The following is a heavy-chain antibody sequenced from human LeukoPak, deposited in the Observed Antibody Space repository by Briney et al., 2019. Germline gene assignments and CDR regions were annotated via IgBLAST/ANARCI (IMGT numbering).Heavy chain of an antibody. CDR3: ARDYSVAAAGHGWFDP. Sequence: PSETLSLTCAVYGGSFSGYYWSWIRQPPGKGLEWIGEINHSGSTNYNPSLKSRVTISVDTSKNQFSLKLSSVTAADTAVYYCARDYSVAAAGHGWFDPWGQGTLVTVSS. CDR2: INHSGST. CDR1: GGSFSGYY. V-gene: IGHV4-34*01. J-gene: IGHJ5*02. D-gene: IGHD6-13*01.